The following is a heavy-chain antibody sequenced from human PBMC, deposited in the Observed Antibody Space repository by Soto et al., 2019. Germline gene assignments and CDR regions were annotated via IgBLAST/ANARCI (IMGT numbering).Heavy chain of an antibody. J-gene: IGHJ4*02. D-gene: IGHD3-9*01. CDR3: ARLTDILTGYYPPHFDY. V-gene: IGHV4-59*08. Sequence: SETLSLTCTVSGGSISSYYWSWIRQPPGKGLEWIGYIYYSGGTNYNPSLKSRVTISVDTSKNQFSLKLSSVTAADTAVYYCARLTDILTGYYPPHFDYWGQGTLVTVSS. CDR2: IYYSGGT. CDR1: GGSISSYY.